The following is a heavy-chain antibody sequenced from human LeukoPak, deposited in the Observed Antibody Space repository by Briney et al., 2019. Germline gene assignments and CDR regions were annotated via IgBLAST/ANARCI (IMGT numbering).Heavy chain of an antibody. V-gene: IGHV3-21*01. CDR3: ARDDRATPDY. Sequence: GGSLRLSCAASGFTFSSYSMNWVRQAPGKGLEWVSSISSSSSYIYYADSVMGRFTISRDNAKNSLYLQMNSLRAEDTAVYYCARDDRATPDYWGQGTLVTVSS. CDR2: ISSSSSYI. J-gene: IGHJ4*02. CDR1: GFTFSSYS. D-gene: IGHD5-12*01.